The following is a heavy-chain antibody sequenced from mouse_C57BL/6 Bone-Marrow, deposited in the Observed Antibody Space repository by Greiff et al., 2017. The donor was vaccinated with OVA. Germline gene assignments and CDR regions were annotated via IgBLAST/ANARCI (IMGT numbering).Heavy chain of an antibody. J-gene: IGHJ3*01. V-gene: IGHV1-49*01. D-gene: IGHD2-10*01. CDR2: FTMYSDAT. Sequence: QVQLQQSGAELVRPGSSVKLSCKDSYFAFMASAMHWVKRRPGHGLEWIGSFTMYSDATEYSENFKGKATLTANTSSSTAYMELSSLTSEDSAVYYCARGAYYGNYEWFAYWGQGTLVTVSA. CDR1: YFAFMASA. CDR3: ARGAYYGNYEWFAY.